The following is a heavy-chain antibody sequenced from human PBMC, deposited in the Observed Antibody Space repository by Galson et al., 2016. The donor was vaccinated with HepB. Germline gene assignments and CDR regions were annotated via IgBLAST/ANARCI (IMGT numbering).Heavy chain of an antibody. J-gene: IGHJ6*02. CDR2: IIPVFGTA. V-gene: IGHV1-69*06. CDR1: GGTFTNYA. Sequence: SVKVSCKASGGTFTNYAISWVRQAPGQGLEWLGGIIPVFGTAIYAQKFQGRVTITADRSTSTAYMDLSGLRSEDTAVYFCGSQAGYHDTFSELGYGMDVWGQGTTVIVSS. CDR3: GSQAGYHDTFSELGYGMDV. D-gene: IGHD2-15*01.